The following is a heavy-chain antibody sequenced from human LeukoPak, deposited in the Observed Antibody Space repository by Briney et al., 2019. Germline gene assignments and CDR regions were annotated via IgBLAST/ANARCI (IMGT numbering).Heavy chain of an antibody. D-gene: IGHD4/OR15-4a*01. V-gene: IGHV3-33*01. CDR1: GFTFSSYG. CDR2: IWYDGSNK. Sequence: GGSLRLSCAASGFTFSSYGMHWVRQAPTKALEWVAVIWYDGSNKYYADSVKGRFTISRDISNNTLYLQMDGLRADDTAVYYCARGGAYDYGVLDAWGQGTLVTVSS. CDR3: ARGGAYDYGVLDA. J-gene: IGHJ5*02.